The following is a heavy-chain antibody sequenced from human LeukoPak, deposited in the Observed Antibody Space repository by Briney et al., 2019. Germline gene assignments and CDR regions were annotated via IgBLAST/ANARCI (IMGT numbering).Heavy chain of an antibody. CDR2: ISGSGGST. V-gene: IGHV3-23*01. J-gene: IGHJ3*02. D-gene: IGHD3-9*01. Sequence: GGSLRLSCAASGFTFSSYAMSWVRQAPGKGLEWVSAISGSGGSTYYADSVKGRFTISRDNSKNTLYLQMNSLRAEDTAVYYCAKAYYDILTSYYAPDAFDIWGQGTMVTVSS. CDR3: AKAYYDILTSYYAPDAFDI. CDR1: GFTFSSYA.